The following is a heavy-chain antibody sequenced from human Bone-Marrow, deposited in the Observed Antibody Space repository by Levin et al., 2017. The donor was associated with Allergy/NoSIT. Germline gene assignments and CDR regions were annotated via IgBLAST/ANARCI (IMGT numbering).Heavy chain of an antibody. CDR3: ARAAQPDVYYYYMDV. V-gene: IGHV3-30*03. CDR2: ISYDGRNK. J-gene: IGHJ6*03. Sequence: SGGSLRLSCAASGITFSTYDIHWVRQAPGKGLEWVAVISYDGRNKFYGDSVKGRFTISRDNSKNTLSLQMNSLRPEDTAVYYCARAAQPDVYYYYMDVWGKGTTVTVSS. CDR1: GITFSTYD. D-gene: IGHD1-14*01.